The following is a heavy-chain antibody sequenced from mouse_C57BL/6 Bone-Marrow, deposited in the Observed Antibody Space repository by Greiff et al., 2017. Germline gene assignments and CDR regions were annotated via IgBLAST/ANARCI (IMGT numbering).Heavy chain of an antibody. CDR2: IHPSDSDT. Sequence: QVQLQQPGAELVKPGASVKVSCKASGYTFTSYWMHWVKQRPGQGLEWIGRIHPSDSDTNYNQKFKGKATLTVDKSSSTAYMQLSSLTSEDSAVYYCTMGITTVVAPFAYWGQGTLGTVAA. CDR1: GYTFTSYW. D-gene: IGHD1-1*01. J-gene: IGHJ3*01. CDR3: TMGITTVVAPFAY. V-gene: IGHV1-74*01.